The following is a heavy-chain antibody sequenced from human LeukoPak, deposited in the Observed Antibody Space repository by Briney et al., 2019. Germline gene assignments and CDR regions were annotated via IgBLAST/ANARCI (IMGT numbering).Heavy chain of an antibody. CDR1: GGSISSYY. CDR3: AAGGYNWFDP. V-gene: IGHV4-59*01. D-gene: IGHD3-10*01. CDR2: IYYGGST. Sequence: SETLSLTCTVSGGSISSYYWSWIRQPPGKGLEWIGYIYYGGSTNYNPSLKSRVTISVDTSKNQFSLKLSSVTAADTAVYYCAAGGYNWFDPWGQGTLVTVSS. J-gene: IGHJ5*02.